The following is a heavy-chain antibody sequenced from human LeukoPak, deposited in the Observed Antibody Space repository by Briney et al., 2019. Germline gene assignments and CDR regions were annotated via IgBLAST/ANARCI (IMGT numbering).Heavy chain of an antibody. Sequence: SETLSLTCTVSGGSISSYYWSWIRQPPGKGLEWVGDIYYSGSTNYNPSLKSRVTISVDTSKNQFSLKLSSVTAADTAVYYCARDTHFRRFLTGYYYYGMDVWGQGTTVTVSS. CDR1: GGSISSYY. D-gene: IGHD3-9*01. V-gene: IGHV4-59*01. J-gene: IGHJ6*02. CDR2: IYYSGST. CDR3: ARDTHFRRFLTGYYYYGMDV.